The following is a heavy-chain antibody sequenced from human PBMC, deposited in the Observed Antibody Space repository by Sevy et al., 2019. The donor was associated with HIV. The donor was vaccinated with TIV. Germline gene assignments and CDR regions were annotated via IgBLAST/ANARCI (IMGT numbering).Heavy chain of an antibody. J-gene: IGHJ6*02. CDR3: AREVRGIVVVPAAIGGEYYGMDV. V-gene: IGHV3-7*01. CDR1: GFTFSSYW. D-gene: IGHD2-2*02. CDR2: IKQDGSEK. Sequence: GGSLRLSCAASGFTFSSYWMSWVRQAPGKGLEWVANIKQDGSEKYYVDSVKGRFTISRDNAKNSLYLQMNSLRAEDTAMYYCAREVRGIVVVPAAIGGEYYGMDVWGQGTTVTVSS.